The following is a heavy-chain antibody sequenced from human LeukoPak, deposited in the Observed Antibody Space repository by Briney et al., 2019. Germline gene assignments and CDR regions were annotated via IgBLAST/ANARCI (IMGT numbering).Heavy chain of an antibody. CDR1: GFTFSSYA. D-gene: IGHD1-26*01. Sequence: GGSLRLFCAASGFTFSSYAMSWVRQAPGKGLEWVSGISGSGGSTYYADSVKGRFTISRDNSRHTLYLQMNSLRAEDTAVYYCAKDTRALLRLGYFDCWGQGTLVTVSS. CDR3: AKDTRALLRLGYFDC. V-gene: IGHV3-23*01. CDR2: ISGSGGST. J-gene: IGHJ4*02.